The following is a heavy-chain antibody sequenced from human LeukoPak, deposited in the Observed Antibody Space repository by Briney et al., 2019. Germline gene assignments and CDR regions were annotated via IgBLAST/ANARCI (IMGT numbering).Heavy chain of an antibody. Sequence: ASVKVSCKASGYTFTSYDINWVRQATGQGLEWMGWMNPNSGNTGYAQKFQGRVTMTSNTSISTAYMELSSLRSEDTAVYYCARALGYCSSTSCYLYWFDPWGQGTLVTVSS. CDR3: ARALGYCSSTSCYLYWFDP. CDR1: GYTFTSYD. CDR2: MNPNSGNT. J-gene: IGHJ5*02. D-gene: IGHD2-2*01. V-gene: IGHV1-8*01.